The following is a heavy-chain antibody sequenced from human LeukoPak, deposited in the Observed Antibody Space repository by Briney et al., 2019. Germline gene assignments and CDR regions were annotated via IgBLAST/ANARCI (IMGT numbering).Heavy chain of an antibody. J-gene: IGHJ4*02. CDR3: TESGRITRLDY. D-gene: IGHD3-10*01. V-gene: IGHV4-39*07. CDR2: INYSGNT. Sequence: SETLSLTCTVSGDSISSSGYYWGWIRQSPGKGLEWIGTINYSGNTYYNPSLKSRVTISVDTSKNRFSLKLSSVTAADTAVYFCTESGRITRLDYWGQGTLVTVSS. CDR1: GDSISSSGYY.